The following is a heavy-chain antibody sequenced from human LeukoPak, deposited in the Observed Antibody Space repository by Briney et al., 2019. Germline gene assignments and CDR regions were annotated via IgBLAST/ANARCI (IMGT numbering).Heavy chain of an antibody. D-gene: IGHD3-10*01. CDR3: AKEGSIDY. CDR1: GGSISSYY. CDR2: ISGSGGST. J-gene: IGHJ4*02. V-gene: IGHV3-23*01. Sequence: ETLSLTCTVSGGSISSYYWSWIRQPPGKGLEWVSAISGSGGSTYYADSVKGRFTISRDNSKNTLYLQMNSLRAEDTAVYYCAKEGSIDYWGQGTLVTVSS.